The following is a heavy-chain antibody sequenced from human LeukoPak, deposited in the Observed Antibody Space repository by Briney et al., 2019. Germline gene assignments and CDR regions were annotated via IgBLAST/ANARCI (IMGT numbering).Heavy chain of an antibody. V-gene: IGHV1-2*02. CDR3: ARAWYCSSTSCSNYFDY. D-gene: IGHD2-2*01. Sequence: ASVKVSCKASGYTFTGYYMHWVRQAPGQGLEWMGWINPNSGGTNYAQKFQGRVTMTRDTSISTAYMELSRVRSDDTAVYYCARAWYCSSTSCSNYFDYWGQGTLVTVSS. CDR2: INPNSGGT. J-gene: IGHJ4*02. CDR1: GYTFTGYY.